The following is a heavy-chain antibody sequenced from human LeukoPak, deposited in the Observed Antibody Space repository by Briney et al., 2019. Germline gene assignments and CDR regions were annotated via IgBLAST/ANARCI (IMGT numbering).Heavy chain of an antibody. V-gene: IGHV3-30*03. J-gene: IGHJ4*02. CDR3: ATGLLWFGELSSDY. Sequence: PGGSLRLSCAASGFTFSRYAMHWVRQAPGKGLEWVAGISYDGSNKYYADSVKGRFTISRDNSKNTLYVQMNSLRGEDTAVYYCATGLLWFGELSSDYWGQGTLVTVSS. CDR2: ISYDGSNK. D-gene: IGHD3-10*01. CDR1: GFTFSRYA.